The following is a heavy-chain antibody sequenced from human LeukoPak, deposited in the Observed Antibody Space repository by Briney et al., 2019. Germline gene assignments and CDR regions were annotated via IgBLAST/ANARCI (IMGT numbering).Heavy chain of an antibody. D-gene: IGHD1-1*01. V-gene: IGHV3-53*01. J-gene: IGHJ3*02. CDR3: ARVSHWRDAFDI. CDR2: IYSGGST. Sequence: GGSLRLSCAASGFTVSSNYMSWVRQAPGKGLEWVSVIYSGGSTYYEDSVKGRFTISRDNSKNKPNLQMNSRRAEDMAVDYCARVSHWRDAFDIWGQGTMGTVSS. CDR1: GFTVSSNY.